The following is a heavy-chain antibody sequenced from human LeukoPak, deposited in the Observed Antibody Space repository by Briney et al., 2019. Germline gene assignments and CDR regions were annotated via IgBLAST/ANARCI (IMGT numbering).Heavy chain of an antibody. D-gene: IGHD6-6*01. Sequence: GGSLRLSCAASGFTFSSYGMHWVRQAPGKGLEWVAVISYDAGNKYSADAVKGRFTISRDNSQNTLYLQMNSLRAEDTAVYYCAKDRGTSSSAYGMDVWGQGTTVTVSS. V-gene: IGHV3-30*18. J-gene: IGHJ6*02. CDR3: AKDRGTSSSAYGMDV. CDR1: GFTFSSYG. CDR2: ISYDAGNK.